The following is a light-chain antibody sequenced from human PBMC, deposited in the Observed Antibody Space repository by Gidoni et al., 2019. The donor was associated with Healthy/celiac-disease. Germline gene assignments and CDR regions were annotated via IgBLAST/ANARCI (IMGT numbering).Light chain of an antibody. Sequence: SYELTQPPSVSVSPGQTPSITSSGDKLGDKYACGYQQKPDQSPVLVIDQDSKRPSGIPERFSGSNSGNTATLTISGTQAMDEADYYCQAWDSSTVVFGGGTKLTVL. CDR2: QDS. CDR1: KLGDKY. V-gene: IGLV3-1*01. J-gene: IGLJ2*01. CDR3: QAWDSSTVV.